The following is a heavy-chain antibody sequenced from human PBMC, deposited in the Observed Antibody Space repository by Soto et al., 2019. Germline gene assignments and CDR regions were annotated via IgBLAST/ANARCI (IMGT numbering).Heavy chain of an antibody. Sequence: QAHLVQSGPEVKKPGASVKVSCKGSGYIFTSYGIAWVRQAPGQGLEWMGWISAHNGKTEYAQKFQGRVTVTRDTSTSTAYLVLRSLRSDDTALYYCARGRYGDYWGQGALVTVSS. V-gene: IGHV1-18*01. CDR3: ARGRYGDY. J-gene: IGHJ4*02. CDR1: GYIFTSYG. D-gene: IGHD4-17*01. CDR2: ISAHNGKT.